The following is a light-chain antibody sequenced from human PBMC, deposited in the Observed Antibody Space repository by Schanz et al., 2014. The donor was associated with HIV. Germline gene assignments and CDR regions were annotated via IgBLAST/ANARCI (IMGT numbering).Light chain of an antibody. CDR1: QSVSSSY. CDR2: GAS. Sequence: EVVLTQSPGTLSLSPGERATLSCRASQSVSSSYLAWYQQKPGQAPRLLIYGASNRATGIPDKFSGSGSGTDFTLTISRVEPEDYAVYYCQQYGSLPWTFGQGTKVEIK. J-gene: IGKJ1*01. V-gene: IGKV3-20*01. CDR3: QQYGSLPWT.